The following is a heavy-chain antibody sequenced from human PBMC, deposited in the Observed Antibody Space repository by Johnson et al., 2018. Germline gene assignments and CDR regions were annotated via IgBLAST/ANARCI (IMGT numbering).Heavy chain of an antibody. Sequence: VQLVESGGVVVQPGGSLRLSCVGSGFTFDDHTMQWVRQAPGKCLEWVSFISWDGSSTYYADSVKGRFTISRDNSKKSRYLLMNSLRAEDTAVYYGAKGDYPKSDLFYNYDYMDVWGKGTSVTVSS. D-gene: IGHD4-11*01. CDR1: GFTFDDHT. CDR2: ISWDGSST. V-gene: IGHV3-43*01. J-gene: IGHJ6*03. CDR3: AKGDYPKSDLFYNYDYMDV.